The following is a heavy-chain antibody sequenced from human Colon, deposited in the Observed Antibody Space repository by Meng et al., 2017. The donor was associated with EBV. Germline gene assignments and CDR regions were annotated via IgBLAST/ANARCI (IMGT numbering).Heavy chain of an antibody. CDR3: ARDGNKDGDSDY. J-gene: IGHJ4*02. Sequence: QLQESGAGLLKPSETLSLICTVSGGSITSGDFFWGLSRQPPGKGLECIGNIDYTGSPSYNPSLKSRVTISLDTSKNQFSLKLSSVTAADTAVYFCARDGNKDGDSDYWGQGTLVTVSS. CDR2: IDYTGSP. D-gene: IGHD4-17*01. V-gene: IGHV4-39*07. CDR1: GGSITSGDFF.